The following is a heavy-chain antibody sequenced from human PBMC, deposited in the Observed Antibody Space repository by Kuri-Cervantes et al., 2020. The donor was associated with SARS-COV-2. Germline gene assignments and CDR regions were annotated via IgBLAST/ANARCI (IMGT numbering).Heavy chain of an antibody. V-gene: IGHV4-39*07. Sequence: SETLSLTCTVSGGSISSGSSSWGWIRQSPGKGLEWIGSVFYSGDTYYNPSLQSRVSLSGHTSKNQFSLNLRSVTAAVTAVYFCARHLPLRGRQLIHFWYFDLWGRGTLVTVSS. J-gene: IGHJ2*01. D-gene: IGHD6-13*01. CDR3: ARHLPLRGRQLIHFWYFDL. CDR1: GGSISSGSSS. CDR2: VFYSGDT.